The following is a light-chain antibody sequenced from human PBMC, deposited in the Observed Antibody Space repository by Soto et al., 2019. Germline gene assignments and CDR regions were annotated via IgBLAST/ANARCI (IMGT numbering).Light chain of an antibody. J-gene: IGKJ4*01. Sequence: EVVMTQSPATLSVSPGERATLSCRASQSVSSNLVWYQQKPGQAPRLLIYSASTRATGIPARFSVTGSGTEITLTISSLQSEDFAVYYCQQYHHLTRTFGGGTRVEIK. V-gene: IGKV3-15*01. CDR3: QQYHHLTRT. CDR1: QSVSSN. CDR2: SAS.